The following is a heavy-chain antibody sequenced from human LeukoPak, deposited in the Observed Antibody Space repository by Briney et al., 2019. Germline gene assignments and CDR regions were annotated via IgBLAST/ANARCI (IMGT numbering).Heavy chain of an antibody. CDR3: AREWILTGYYYYYYMDV. V-gene: IGHV4-4*07. CDR2: IYTSGST. CDR1: GGSISSYY. J-gene: IGHJ6*03. Sequence: SETLSLTCTVSGGSISSYYWSWIRQPAGKGLEWIGRIYTSGSTNYNPSLKSRVTTSVDTSKNQFSLKLSSVTAADTAVYYCAREWILTGYYYYYYMDVWGKGTTVTISS. D-gene: IGHD3-9*01.